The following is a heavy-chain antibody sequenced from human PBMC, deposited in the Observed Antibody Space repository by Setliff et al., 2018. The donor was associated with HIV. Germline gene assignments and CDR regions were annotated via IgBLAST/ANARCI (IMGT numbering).Heavy chain of an antibody. CDR1: GASISSHY. V-gene: IGHV4-59*11. CDR2: IFYSGST. J-gene: IGHJ4*02. CDR3: ARVRRGSSARAPFDS. Sequence: PSETLSLTCTVSGASISSHYWSWIRQPPGKELEWIGYIFYSGSTKYNPSLQSRVTISIDTSKNHPSLKLTSVTDAGTAVYYCARVRRGSSARAPFDSWGQGALVTVSS. D-gene: IGHD6-6*01.